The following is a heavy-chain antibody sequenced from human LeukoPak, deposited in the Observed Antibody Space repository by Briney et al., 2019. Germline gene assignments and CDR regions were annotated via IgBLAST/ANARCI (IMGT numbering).Heavy chain of an antibody. CDR3: GRIAYGNYV. J-gene: IGHJ4*02. V-gene: IGHV3-7*05. CDR2: IKEDGSEK. D-gene: IGHD3-16*01. CDR1: GFXFSNYW. Sequence: GGSLRLSCAASGFXFSNYWISWVRQAPGKGLEWVANIKEDGSEKHYVDSLKGRFTISRDNTKNSLYLEVNSLRAEDTAVYYCGRIAYGNYVWGQGALVTVSS.